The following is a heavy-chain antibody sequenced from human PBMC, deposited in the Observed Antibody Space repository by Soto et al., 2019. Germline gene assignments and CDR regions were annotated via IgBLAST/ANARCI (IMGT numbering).Heavy chain of an antibody. V-gene: IGHV4-31*03. J-gene: IGHJ4*02. Sequence: SETLSLTCTVSGDSISSGGYYWSWIRQHPGKGLEWIGYIYYSGSTYYNPSLKSRVTISVDTSKNQFSLKLSSVTAADPAVYYCARSSAATVTAFDYWGQGTLVTVSS. CDR1: GDSISSGGYY. D-gene: IGHD4-17*01. CDR3: ARSSAATVTAFDY. CDR2: IYYSGST.